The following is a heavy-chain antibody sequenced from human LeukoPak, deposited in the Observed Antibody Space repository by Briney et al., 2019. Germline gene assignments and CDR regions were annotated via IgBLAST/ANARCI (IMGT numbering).Heavy chain of an antibody. CDR1: GYTFTSYY. V-gene: IGHV1-46*01. Sequence: AASVKVSCKASGYTFTSYYMHWVRQAPGQGLEWMGIINPSGGSTSYAQKFQGRVTMTRDTSTSTVYMEQSSLRSEDTAVYYCAREWTNRGSYHGFDPWGQGTLVTVSS. J-gene: IGHJ5*02. CDR2: INPSGGST. CDR3: AREWTNRGSYHGFDP. D-gene: IGHD1-26*01.